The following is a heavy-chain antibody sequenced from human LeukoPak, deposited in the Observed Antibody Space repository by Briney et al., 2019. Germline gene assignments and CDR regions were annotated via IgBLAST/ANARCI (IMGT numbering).Heavy chain of an antibody. D-gene: IGHD1-26*01. V-gene: IGHV4-38-2*02. J-gene: IGHJ4*02. Sequence: SETLSLTCSVSGYPISSVYYWGWIRRPPGKRLEWIGSINHGGSTDYNPSLKSRVIMSIDTSKNHFSLKLSSVTAADTAVYYCARGGATAIVKLEYWGPGALVTVSS. CDR2: INHGGST. CDR1: GYPISSVYY. CDR3: ARGGATAIVKLEY.